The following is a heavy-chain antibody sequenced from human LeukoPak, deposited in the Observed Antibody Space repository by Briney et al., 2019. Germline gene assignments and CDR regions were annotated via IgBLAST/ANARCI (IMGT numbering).Heavy chain of an antibody. CDR3: AKGAPFCSGGSCQFDY. CDR1: GFTFSSYA. J-gene: IGHJ4*02. CDR2: ISGSGGST. V-gene: IGHV3-23*01. D-gene: IGHD2-15*01. Sequence: GGSLRLSCAASGFTFSSYAMSWVRQAPGKGLEWVSAISGSGGSTYYADSVKGRFTISRDNSKNTLYLQMNSLRAEDTAVYYCAKGAPFCSGGSCQFDYWGQGTLVTVSS.